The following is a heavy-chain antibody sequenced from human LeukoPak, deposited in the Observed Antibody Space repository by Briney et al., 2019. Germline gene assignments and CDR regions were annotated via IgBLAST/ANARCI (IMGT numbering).Heavy chain of an antibody. V-gene: IGHV1-18*01. CDR2: ISADSGDR. D-gene: IGHD1-26*01. CDR1: GDSFSNYG. J-gene: IGHJ6*02. CDR3: ASGSYLWGGMDV. Sequence: ASVKVSCKASGDSFSNYGFAWVRQAPGQGLEWMGWISADSGDRYYAQNFQHRVTMTTDTSTTTGYMELWSLRSDDTAVYYCASGSYLWGGMDVWGQGTTVTVSS.